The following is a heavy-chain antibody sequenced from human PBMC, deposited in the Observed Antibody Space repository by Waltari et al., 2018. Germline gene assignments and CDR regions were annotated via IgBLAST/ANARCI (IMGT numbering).Heavy chain of an antibody. Sequence: EVQLVASGGGLVQPGGSLRLSCAASGFTFTGYWMSWVRQAPGKGLECVANINQGGSDKNYVDSVKGRFTISRDNAKNSLYLQMNSLRAEDTAVYYCARTGDDYWGQGTLVTVSS. CDR2: INQGGSDK. CDR3: ARTGDDY. J-gene: IGHJ4*02. CDR1: GFTFTGYW. D-gene: IGHD1-1*01. V-gene: IGHV3-7*03.